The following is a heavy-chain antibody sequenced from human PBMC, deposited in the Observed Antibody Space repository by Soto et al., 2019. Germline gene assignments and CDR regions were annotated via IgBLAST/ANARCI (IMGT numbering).Heavy chain of an antibody. Sequence: AAVKVSCKACGYTFTSYYMHWVRQAPGQGLEWMGVINPSGGSTSCAQKFQGRVTMTRDTSTSTVYMELSSLRSEDTAVYYCAREGAVAGMGYNWFDPWGQGTLVTVSS. V-gene: IGHV1-46*01. CDR3: AREGAVAGMGYNWFDP. D-gene: IGHD6-19*01. CDR2: INPSGGST. CDR1: GYTFTSYY. J-gene: IGHJ5*02.